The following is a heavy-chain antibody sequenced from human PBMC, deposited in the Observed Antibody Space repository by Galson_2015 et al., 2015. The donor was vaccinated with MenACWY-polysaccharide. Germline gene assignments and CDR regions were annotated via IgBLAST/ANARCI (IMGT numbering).Heavy chain of an antibody. CDR1: GDSVSSYSAG. D-gene: IGHD3-16*02. CDR2: TYYRSKWYI. J-gene: IGHJ5*02. Sequence: CAISGDSVSSYSAGWNWIRQSPSRGLEWLGRTYYRSKWYIDYAVSVNGRISITPDTSMNQFSLQLSSVTPEDPAIYYCAGGGLVRGALGWIDPWGPGILVTVSS. CDR3: AGGGLVRGALGWIDP. V-gene: IGHV6-1*01.